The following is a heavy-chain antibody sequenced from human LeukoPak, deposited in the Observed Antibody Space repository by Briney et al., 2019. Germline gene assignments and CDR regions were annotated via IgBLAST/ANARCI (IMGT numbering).Heavy chain of an antibody. V-gene: IGHV1-18*01. CDR2: ISAYNGNT. Sequence: ASVKVSCKASGYTFTSYGISWVRQAPGQGLEWMGWISAYNGNTNYAQKLQGRVTMTTDTSTSTAYMELRSLRSDDTAVYYCARDMITFGGVIAPYDYWGQGTLVSVSS. CDR1: GYTFTSYG. J-gene: IGHJ4*02. CDR3: ARDMITFGGVIAPYDY. D-gene: IGHD3-16*02.